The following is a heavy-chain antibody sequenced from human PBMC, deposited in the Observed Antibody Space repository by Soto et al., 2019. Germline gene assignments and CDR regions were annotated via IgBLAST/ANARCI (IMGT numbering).Heavy chain of an antibody. J-gene: IGHJ6*03. CDR3: ARRITMVRRVYSPYYKEV. D-gene: IGHD3-10*01. Sequence: SETLSLTCAVYGGSFSGYYWSWIRQPPGKGLEWIGEINHSGSTNYNPSLKSRVTIAVDTAKNQFSLKLSSVTAADTAVYYCARRITMVRRVYSPYYKEVWGKGTTVTVSS. CDR1: GGSFSGYY. V-gene: IGHV4-34*01. CDR2: INHSGST.